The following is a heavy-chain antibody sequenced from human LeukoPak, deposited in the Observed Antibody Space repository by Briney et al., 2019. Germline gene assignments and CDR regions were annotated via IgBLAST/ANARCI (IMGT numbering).Heavy chain of an antibody. Sequence: GGSLRLSCAASGFTVSSNYMSWVRQAPGKGLEWVSVIYSGGSTYYADSVKGRFTISRDNPKNTLYLQMNSLRAEDTAVYYCARDRSPTTTAYFDYWGQGTLVTVSS. CDR2: IYSGGST. J-gene: IGHJ4*02. V-gene: IGHV3-66*01. CDR1: GFTVSSNY. D-gene: IGHD1-26*01. CDR3: ARDRSPTTTAYFDY.